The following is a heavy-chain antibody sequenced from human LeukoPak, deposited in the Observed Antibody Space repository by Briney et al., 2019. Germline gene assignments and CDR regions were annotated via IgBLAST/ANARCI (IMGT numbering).Heavy chain of an antibody. J-gene: IGHJ6*03. CDR3: AKDMGQLVYPSYYYYYMDV. Sequence: GGSLRLSCAASGFTFSSYWMSWVRQAPGKGLEWVANIKQDGSEKYYVDSVKGRFTISRDNSKNTLYLQMNSLRAEDTAVYYCAKDMGQLVYPSYYYYYMDVWGKGTTVTISS. CDR2: IKQDGSEK. D-gene: IGHD6-13*01. V-gene: IGHV3-7*01. CDR1: GFTFSSYW.